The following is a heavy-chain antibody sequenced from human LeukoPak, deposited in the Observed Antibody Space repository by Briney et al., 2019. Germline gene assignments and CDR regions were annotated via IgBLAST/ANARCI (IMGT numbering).Heavy chain of an antibody. Sequence: PGGSLRLSCAASGMTASSYAMTWVRQAPGKGLEWVSSISGSGDRTMYADSVKGRFTISRDNFKNTLYLQMNSLRAEDTAAYHCAKDPNGDYIGAFDMWGQGTMVTVSS. J-gene: IGHJ3*02. D-gene: IGHD4-17*01. V-gene: IGHV3-23*01. CDR2: ISGSGDRT. CDR3: AKDPNGDYIGAFDM. CDR1: GMTASSYA.